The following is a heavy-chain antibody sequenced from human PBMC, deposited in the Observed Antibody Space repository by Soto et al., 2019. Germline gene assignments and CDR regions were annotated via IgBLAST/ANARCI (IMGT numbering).Heavy chain of an antibody. V-gene: IGHV4-31*03. Sequence: SETLSLTCTVSGGSISSGGYYWSWIRQHPGKGLEWIGYIYYSGSTNYNPSLKSRVTISLDTAKNQFSLKLSSVTAADTAVYYCARSQGLIRRYFHHWGQGTLVTVSS. CDR2: IYYSGST. CDR1: GGSISSGGYY. J-gene: IGHJ1*01. CDR3: ARSQGLIRRYFHH. D-gene: IGHD3-16*01.